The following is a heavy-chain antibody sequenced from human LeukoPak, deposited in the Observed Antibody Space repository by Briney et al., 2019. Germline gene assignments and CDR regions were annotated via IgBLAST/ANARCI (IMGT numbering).Heavy chain of an antibody. D-gene: IGHD3-3*01. V-gene: IGHV3-74*01. CDR1: GFTFSSYW. J-gene: IGHJ4*02. CDR2: INSDGSST. Sequence: GGSLRLSCAASGFTFSSYWMHWVRQAPGKGLVWVSRINSDGSSTSYADSVKGRFTISRDNAKNTLYLQMNSLRAEDTAVYYCARVDIWSGYYWDYWGQGTLVTVSS. CDR3: ARVDIWSGYYWDY.